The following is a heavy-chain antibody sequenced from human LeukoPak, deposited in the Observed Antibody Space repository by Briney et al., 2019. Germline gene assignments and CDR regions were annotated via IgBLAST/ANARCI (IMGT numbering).Heavy chain of an antibody. CDR2: INSDGSST. V-gene: IGHV3-74*01. CDR3: ARDSSSSSVDY. Sequence: GRSLRLSCAASGFTFSSYGMHWVRQAPGKGLVWVSRINSDGSSTSYADSVKGRFTISRDNAKNTLYLQMNSLRAEDTAVYYCARDSSSSSVDYWGQGTLVTVSS. CDR1: GFTFSSYG. J-gene: IGHJ4*02. D-gene: IGHD6-6*01.